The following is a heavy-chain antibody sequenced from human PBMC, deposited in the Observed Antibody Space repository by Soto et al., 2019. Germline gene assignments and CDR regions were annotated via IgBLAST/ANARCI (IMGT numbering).Heavy chain of an antibody. J-gene: IGHJ5*02. CDR3: AKPGRFLNWFDP. Sequence: GGSLRLSCAASGFTFSSYPMSWVRQAPGKGLEWVSAISGSGGSTYYADSVKGRFTISRDNSKNTLYLQMNSLRAEDTAVYYCAKPGRFLNWFDPWGQGTLVTVSS. D-gene: IGHD3-3*01. V-gene: IGHV3-23*01. CDR2: ISGSGGST. CDR1: GFTFSSYP.